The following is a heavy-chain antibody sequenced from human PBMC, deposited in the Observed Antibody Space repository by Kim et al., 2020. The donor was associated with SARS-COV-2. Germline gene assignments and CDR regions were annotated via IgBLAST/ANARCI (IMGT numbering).Heavy chain of an antibody. CDR3: ANARATNTVFRGFDP. CDR1: GFTFSNYA. J-gene: IGHJ5*02. Sequence: GGSLRLSCAASGFTFSNYAMNWVRQAPGKGLEWVSGISASGGSTYYADSVKGRFTISRDSSKNTLYLQMNSLTAEDTAIYYCANARATNTVFRGFDPWGQGTLVTVSS. CDR2: ISASGGST. V-gene: IGHV3-23*01. D-gene: IGHD2-8*01.